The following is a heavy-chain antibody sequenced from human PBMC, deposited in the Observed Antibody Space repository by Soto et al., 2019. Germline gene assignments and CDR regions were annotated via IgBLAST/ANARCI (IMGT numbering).Heavy chain of an antibody. CDR2: IYHSGST. CDR3: ARTYEYSSSSADY. J-gene: IGHJ4*02. CDR1: GGSISSSNW. Sequence: SETLSLTCAVSGGSISSSNWWSWVRQPPGKGLEWIGEIYHSGSTNYNPSLKSRVTISVDKSKNQFSLKLSSVTAADTAVYYCARTYEYSSSSADYWGQGTLVTVSS. D-gene: IGHD6-6*01. V-gene: IGHV4-4*02.